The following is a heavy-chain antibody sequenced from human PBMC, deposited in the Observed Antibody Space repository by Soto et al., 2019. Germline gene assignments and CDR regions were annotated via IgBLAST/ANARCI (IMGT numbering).Heavy chain of an antibody. CDR2: ILSDGSNK. CDR3: ARDDEGGSDCDLGY. J-gene: IGHJ4*02. CDR1: GFTLSSHA. Sequence: QVQLVESGGGVVQPGRSLRLSCAVSGFTLSSHAMHWVRQAPGKGLEWVALILSDGSNKYYADSVKGRFTNSRDNSKNTMYLQMNSLSVEDTAVYYCARDDEGGSDCDLGYWGQGALVTVSS. V-gene: IGHV3-30-3*01. D-gene: IGHD1-26*01.